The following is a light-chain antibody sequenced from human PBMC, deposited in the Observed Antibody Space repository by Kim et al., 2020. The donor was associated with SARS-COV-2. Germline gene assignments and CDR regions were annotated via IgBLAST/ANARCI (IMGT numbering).Light chain of an antibody. Sequence: PASISCRSSQRLLHSNGYNYLDWYVQKPGQSPQLLIYLVSKRASGVPDRFSVSGSGTDFTLRISRVEAEDVGVYYCMQALQTPLAFGGGTKVHIK. CDR1: QRLLHSNGYNY. J-gene: IGKJ4*01. V-gene: IGKV2-28*01. CDR2: LVS. CDR3: MQALQTPLA.